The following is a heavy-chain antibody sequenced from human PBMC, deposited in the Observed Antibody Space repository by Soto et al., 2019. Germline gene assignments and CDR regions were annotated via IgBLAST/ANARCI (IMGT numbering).Heavy chain of an antibody. J-gene: IGHJ4*02. V-gene: IGHV3-23*01. D-gene: IGHD6-13*01. CDR1: GFTFSSYV. CDR2: IGGSGDST. CDR3: AKALGIAAAGIDY. Sequence: GGSLRLSCAASGFTFSSYVMSWVRQAPGKGLEWVSSIGGSGDSTYYADSVKGRFTISRDNSKNTLNLQMNSLRAEDTAVYYCAKALGIAAAGIDYWGQGTLVTVSS.